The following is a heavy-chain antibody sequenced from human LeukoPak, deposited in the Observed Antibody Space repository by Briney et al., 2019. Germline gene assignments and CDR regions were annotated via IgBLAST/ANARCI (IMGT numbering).Heavy chain of an antibody. CDR3: ARAAAYSSGWYADAFDI. V-gene: IGHV4-59*01. Sequence: SETLSLTCTVSGGSISSYYWSWIRQPPGKGLEWIGYIYYSGSTNYNPSLKSRVTISVDTSKNQFPLKLSSVTAADTAVYYCARAAAYSSGWYADAFDIWGQGTMVTVSS. CDR1: GGSISSYY. J-gene: IGHJ3*02. D-gene: IGHD6-19*01. CDR2: IYYSGST.